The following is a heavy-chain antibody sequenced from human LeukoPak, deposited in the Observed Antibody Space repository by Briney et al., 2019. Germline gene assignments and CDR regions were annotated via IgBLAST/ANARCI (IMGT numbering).Heavy chain of an antibody. D-gene: IGHD3-10*01. CDR3: ARGLLWFGELSSPTNYYYYMDV. Sequence: ASVKVSCKASGYTFTSYDINWVRQATGQGLEGMGWMNPNSGNTGYAQKFQGRVTMTRNTSISAAYMELSSLRSEDTAVYYCARGLLWFGELSSPTNYYYYMDVWGKGTTVTISS. J-gene: IGHJ6*03. V-gene: IGHV1-8*01. CDR1: GYTFTSYD. CDR2: MNPNSGNT.